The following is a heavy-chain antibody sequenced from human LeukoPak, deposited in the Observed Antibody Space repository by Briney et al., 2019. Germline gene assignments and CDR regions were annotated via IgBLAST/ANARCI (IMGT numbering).Heavy chain of an antibody. CDR3: ARYSGSHYAFDI. V-gene: IGHV4-59*04. D-gene: IGHD1-26*01. CDR1: GFTFSSYE. J-gene: IGHJ3*02. CDR2: IYYSGNT. Sequence: LRLSCAASGFTFSSYEMNWVRQAPGKGLEWVGNIYYSGNTFYNPPLKSRVTISADTSKNQFSLKLSSVTAADTAVYYCARYSGSHYAFDIWGQGTMVTVSS.